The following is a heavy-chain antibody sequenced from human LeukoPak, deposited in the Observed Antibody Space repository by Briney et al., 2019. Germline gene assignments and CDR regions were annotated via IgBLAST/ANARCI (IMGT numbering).Heavy chain of an antibody. V-gene: IGHV1-24*01. Sequence: GASVKVSCKVSGYTLTELSMHWVRQAPGKRLEWMGGFDPEDGETIYAQKFQGRVTMTEGTSTDTAYMELSSLRSEDTAVYYCATGGNSLAPGFDYWGQGTLVTVSS. CDR3: ATGGNSLAPGFDY. J-gene: IGHJ4*02. D-gene: IGHD1/OR15-1a*01. CDR1: GYTLTELS. CDR2: FDPEDGET.